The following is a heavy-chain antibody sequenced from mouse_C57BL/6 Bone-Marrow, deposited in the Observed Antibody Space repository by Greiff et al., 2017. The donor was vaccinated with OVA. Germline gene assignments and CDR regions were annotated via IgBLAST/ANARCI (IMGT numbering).Heavy chain of an antibody. J-gene: IGHJ2*01. CDR1: GYTFTSYW. D-gene: IGHD2-4*01. CDR2: IDPSDSYT. CDR3: ARENYDYDEGFDY. V-gene: IGHV1-50*01. Sequence: VKLKQPGAELVKPGASVKLSCKASGYTFTSYWMQWVKQRPGQGLEWIGEIDPSDSYTNYNQKFKGKATLTVDTSSSTAYMQLSSLTSEDSAVYYCARENYDYDEGFDYWGQGTTLTVSS.